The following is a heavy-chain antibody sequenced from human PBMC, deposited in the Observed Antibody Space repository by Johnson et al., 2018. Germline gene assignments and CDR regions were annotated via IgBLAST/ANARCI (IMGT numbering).Heavy chain of an antibody. CDR3: ARGEVFEGYCGGDCRQVDAFDI. J-gene: IGHJ3*02. CDR1: GFTFSSYW. Sequence: VQLVQSGGGLVQPGGSLRLSCAASGFTFSSYWMSWVRQAPGKGLEWVANIKQDGSEKYYVDSVKGRFTISRDNAKNSLYLQMNSLRAEDTAVYYCARGEVFEGYCGGDCRQVDAFDIWGQGTMVTVSS. D-gene: IGHD2-21*02. CDR2: IKQDGSEK. V-gene: IGHV3-7*01.